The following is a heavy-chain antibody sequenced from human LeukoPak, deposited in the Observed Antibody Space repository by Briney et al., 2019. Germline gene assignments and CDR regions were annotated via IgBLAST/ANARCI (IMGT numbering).Heavy chain of an antibody. V-gene: IGHV4-31*03. Sequence: SQTLSLTCTVSGGSISSGGYYWSWIRQHPGKGLEWIGYIYYSGSTYYNPSLKSRVTISVDTSKNQFSLKLSSVTAADTAVYYCARAIRGRGIAAAGDPRNGYYFDYWGQGTLVTVSS. CDR1: GGSISSGGYY. CDR3: ARAIRGRGIAAAGDPRNGYYFDY. J-gene: IGHJ4*02. D-gene: IGHD6-13*01. CDR2: IYYSGST.